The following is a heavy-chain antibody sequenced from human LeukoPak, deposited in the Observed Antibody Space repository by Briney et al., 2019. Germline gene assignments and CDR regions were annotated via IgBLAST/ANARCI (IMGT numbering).Heavy chain of an antibody. D-gene: IGHD2-15*01. Sequence: GGSLRLSCAASGLSFRTSGLHWVRQAPGKGLQWVTFIQYDGRNTYYADSVKGRFTISRDNSKNTLYLQMNSLRAEDTAVYCCARDGGSGGTDYWGQGTLVTVSS. CDR3: ARDGGSGGTDY. CDR1: GLSFRTSG. J-gene: IGHJ4*02. V-gene: IGHV3-30*02. CDR2: IQYDGRNT.